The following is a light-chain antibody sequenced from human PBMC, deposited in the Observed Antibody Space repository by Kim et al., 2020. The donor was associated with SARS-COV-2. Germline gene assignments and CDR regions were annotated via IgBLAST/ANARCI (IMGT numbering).Light chain of an antibody. V-gene: IGKV1-5*03. Sequence: VFVGARVTITCRASQNIYSWLAWYQQKPGKAPTLLIYKASSLESGVPSRFSGSGSGTEFTLSISSLQPDDFATYYCQQYSLYPVTFGGGTKVDIK. CDR2: KAS. CDR3: QQYSLYPVT. J-gene: IGKJ4*01. CDR1: QNIYSW.